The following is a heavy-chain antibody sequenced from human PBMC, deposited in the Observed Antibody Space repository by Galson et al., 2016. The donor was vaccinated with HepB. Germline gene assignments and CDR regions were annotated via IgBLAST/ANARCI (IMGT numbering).Heavy chain of an antibody. D-gene: IGHD3-3*01. V-gene: IGHV3-23*01. CDR2: ISDRGETT. Sequence: SLRLSCAASGFTFSSYAMAWVRQAPGKGLEWVSAISDRGETTYYADAVKGRFTISRGNSKNTLSLQMNSLSVEDTALYYRARWGTFGVVTTRGDYWGQGTLVTVSS. CDR1: GFTFSSYA. CDR3: ARWGTFGVVTTRGDY. J-gene: IGHJ4*02.